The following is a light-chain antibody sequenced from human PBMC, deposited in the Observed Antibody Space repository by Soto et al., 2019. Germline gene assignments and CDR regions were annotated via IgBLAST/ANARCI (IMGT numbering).Light chain of an antibody. V-gene: IGKV3-11*01. Sequence: EIVLTQSPATLSWSPGERATLSCRASQSVSSYLAWYQQKPGQAPRLLIYDASNRATGIPARFSGSGSGTYFTLTISSLEPEDFSVYYCPQRSNWPPYTFGQGTKLEIK. J-gene: IGKJ2*01. CDR1: QSVSSY. CDR2: DAS. CDR3: PQRSNWPPYT.